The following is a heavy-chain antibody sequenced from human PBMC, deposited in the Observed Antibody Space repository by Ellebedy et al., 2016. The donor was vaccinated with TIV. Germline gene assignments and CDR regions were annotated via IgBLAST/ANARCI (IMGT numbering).Heavy chain of an antibody. CDR3: ATAKRELLYSY. CDR2: IYSGGNT. CDR1: GFTVSNNY. D-gene: IGHD1-26*01. J-gene: IGHJ4*02. Sequence: GESLKISCAASGFTVSNNYMSWVRQAPGKGLEWVSVIYSGGNTYYADSVKGRFTISRDNSKNTLYLQMNSLRAEDTAVYYCATAKRELLYSYWGQGTLVTVSS. V-gene: IGHV3-66*02.